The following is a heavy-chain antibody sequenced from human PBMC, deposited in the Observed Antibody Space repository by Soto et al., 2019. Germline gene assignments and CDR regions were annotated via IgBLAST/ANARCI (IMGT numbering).Heavy chain of an antibody. CDR3: AGDRLGGGAFDI. D-gene: IGHD3-16*01. Sequence: GGSLRLSCAASGFTFSSYSMNWVRQAPGKGLEWVSSISSSSSYIYYADSVKGRFTISRDNAKNSLYLQMNSLRAEDTAVYYCAGDRLGGGAFDIWGQGTMVTVSS. CDR2: ISSSSSYI. J-gene: IGHJ3*02. CDR1: GFTFSSYS. V-gene: IGHV3-21*01.